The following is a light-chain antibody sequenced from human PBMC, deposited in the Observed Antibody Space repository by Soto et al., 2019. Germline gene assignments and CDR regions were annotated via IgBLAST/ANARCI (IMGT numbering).Light chain of an antibody. CDR1: QSVSSN. V-gene: IGKV3D-15*01. J-gene: IGKJ5*01. CDR3: QQHNGWPLT. CDR2: GVS. Sequence: EIVMTQSPATLSVSPGERATLSCRASQSVSSNLAWYQQKPGQPPRLLIYGVSTRATGIPARFSGSGSGTEFTLTISSLQSEDFAVYYCQQHNGWPLTFGQGTRVE.